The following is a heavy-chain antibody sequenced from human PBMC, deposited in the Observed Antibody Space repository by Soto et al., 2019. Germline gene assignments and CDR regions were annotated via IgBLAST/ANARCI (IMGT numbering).Heavy chain of an antibody. CDR2: INWRDNK. J-gene: IGHJ4*02. CDR3: ARILKGGTFDWLQIDC. D-gene: IGHD3-9*01. V-gene: IGHV2-70*01. Sequence: SGPTLVNPTQTLTLTCTFSGFSLSTSRMCVTWIRQPPGKALEWLALINWRDNKYYTTSLKTRLTLSKDTSKNQVVLTLTNMDPVDTGTYYCARILKGGTFDWLQIDCWGQGTLVTVSS. CDR1: GFSLSTSRMC.